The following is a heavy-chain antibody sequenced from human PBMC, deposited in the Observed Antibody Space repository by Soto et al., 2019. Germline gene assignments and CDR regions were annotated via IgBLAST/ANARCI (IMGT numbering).Heavy chain of an antibody. CDR2: ISAYNGNT. D-gene: IGHD3-22*01. J-gene: IGHJ4*02. Sequence: QVQLVQSGAEVKKPGASVKVSCKASGYTFTSYGISWVRQAPEQGLEWMGWISAYNGNTNYAQKFQGRVTMTRDTSISTAYMELSRLRSDDTAVYYCARDYYYDSSGFDYFDYWGQGTLVTVSS. V-gene: IGHV1-18*01. CDR1: GYTFTSYG. CDR3: ARDYYYDSSGFDYFDY.